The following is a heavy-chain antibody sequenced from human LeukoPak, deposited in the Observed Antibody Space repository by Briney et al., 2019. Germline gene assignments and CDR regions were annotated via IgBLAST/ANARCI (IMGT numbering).Heavy chain of an antibody. J-gene: IGHJ4*02. CDR2: ISAYNGNT. CDR1: GYTFTSYG. Sequence: ASVKVSCKASGYTFTSYGISWVRQAPGQGLEWMGRISAYNGNTNYAQKLQGRVTMTTDTSTSTAYMELRSLRSDNTAVYYCARDLRREQQLVLGYWGQGTLVTVSS. V-gene: IGHV1-18*04. CDR3: ARDLRREQQLVLGY. D-gene: IGHD6-13*01.